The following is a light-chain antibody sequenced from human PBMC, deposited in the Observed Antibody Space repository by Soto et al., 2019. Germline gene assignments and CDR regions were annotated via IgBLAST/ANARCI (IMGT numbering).Light chain of an antibody. V-gene: IGLV4-69*01. J-gene: IGLJ3*02. CDR2: LNSDGSH. CDR1: SGYSTYG. Sequence: QSVLTQSPSASASLGASVKLTCTLSSGYSTYGIAWHQQQPEKGPRFLMKLNSDGSHNKGDGIPDRFSDSSSGAERYLTISSLQLEDEADYYCQTWGTGIWVFGGGTKLTVL. CDR3: QTWGTGIWV.